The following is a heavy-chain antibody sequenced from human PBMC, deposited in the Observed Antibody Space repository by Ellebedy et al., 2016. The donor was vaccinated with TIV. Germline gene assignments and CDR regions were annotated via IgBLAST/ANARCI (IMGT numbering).Heavy chain of an antibody. J-gene: IGHJ4*02. CDR2: IYYSGST. CDR1: GGSISSYY. CDR3: ARRGPVTGMDN. Sequence: MPSETLSLTCTVSGGSISSYYWSWIRQPPGKGLEWIGYIYYSGSTNYNPSLKSRVTISVDTSKNQFSLKLSSVTAADTAVYYCARRGPVTGMDNWGQGTLVTVSS. V-gene: IGHV4-59*08. D-gene: IGHD6-19*01.